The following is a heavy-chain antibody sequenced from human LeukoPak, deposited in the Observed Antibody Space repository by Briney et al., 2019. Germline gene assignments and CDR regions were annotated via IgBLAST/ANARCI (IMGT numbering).Heavy chain of an antibody. D-gene: IGHD4-17*01. CDR1: GYTFTGYC. CDR2: INPNSGGT. J-gene: IGHJ6*02. Sequence: ASVRVSYKASGYTFTGYCMHWVRQAPGQGLEWMGWINPNSGGTNYAQKFQGRVTMTRDTSISTAYMELSRLRSDDTAVYYCARDEATVTPYYYYGMDVWGQGTTVTVSS. CDR3: ARDEATVTPYYYYGMDV. V-gene: IGHV1-2*02.